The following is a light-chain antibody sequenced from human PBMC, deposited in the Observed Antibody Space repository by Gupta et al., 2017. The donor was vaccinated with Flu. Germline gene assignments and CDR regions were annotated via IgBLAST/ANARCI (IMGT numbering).Light chain of an antibody. CDR1: QGISSY. V-gene: IGKV1-9*01. CDR3: QQLNSYPLT. CDR2: AAS. Sequence: DIQLTQSPSFLSASVGDRVTITCRASQGISSYLAWYQQKPGKAPKLLIYAASTLQSGVPSRFSGSGSGTEFTLTISSLQPEDFATYYCQQLNSYPLTFGGVTEVEIK. J-gene: IGKJ4*01.